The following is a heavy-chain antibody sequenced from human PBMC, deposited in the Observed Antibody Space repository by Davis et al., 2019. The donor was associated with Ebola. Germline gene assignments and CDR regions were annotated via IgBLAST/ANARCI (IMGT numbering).Heavy chain of an antibody. J-gene: IGHJ4*02. CDR2: FDPEDGEA. CDR1: GYTFTSYG. CDR3: ARGITIFGVDKSIDY. D-gene: IGHD3-3*01. Sequence: ASVKVSCKASGYTFTSYGISWVRQAPGKGLEWMGSFDPEDGEAIYAQKFQDRVIVTEDTSTDTAYMELISLRSEDTAVYYCARGITIFGVDKSIDYWGQGTLVTVSS. V-gene: IGHV1-24*01.